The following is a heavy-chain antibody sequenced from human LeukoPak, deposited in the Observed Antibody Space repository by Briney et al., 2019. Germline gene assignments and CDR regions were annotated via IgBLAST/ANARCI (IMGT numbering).Heavy chain of an antibody. V-gene: IGHV1-69*05. J-gene: IGHJ4*02. CDR3: ARVNDDSSGYYYSD. CDR2: IIPIFGTA. Sequence: SSVKVSCKASGGTFSSYAISWVRQAPGQGLEWMGRIIPIFGTANYAQKFQGSVTITTDESTSTAYMELSSLRSEDTAVYYCARVNDDSSGYYYSDWGQGTLVTVSS. CDR1: GGTFSSYA. D-gene: IGHD3-22*01.